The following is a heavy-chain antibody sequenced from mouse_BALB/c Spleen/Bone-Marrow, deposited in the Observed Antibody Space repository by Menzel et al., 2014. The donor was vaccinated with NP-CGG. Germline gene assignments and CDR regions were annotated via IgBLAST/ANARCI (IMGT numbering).Heavy chain of an antibody. J-gene: IGHJ2*01. Sequence: EVKVEESGGGLVQPGGSRKLSCAASGFTSSSFGMHWVRQAPEKGLEWVAYISSGSSTIFYADTVKGRFTVSRDNPKNTLFLQMTSLRSEDTAMYFCTRGGNWDDFDSWGQGTTLTVSS. CDR3: TRGGNWDDFDS. D-gene: IGHD4-1*01. CDR2: ISSGSSTI. CDR1: GFTSSSFG. V-gene: IGHV5-17*02.